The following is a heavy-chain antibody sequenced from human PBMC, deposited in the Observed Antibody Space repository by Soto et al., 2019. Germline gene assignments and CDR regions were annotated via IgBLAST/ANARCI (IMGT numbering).Heavy chain of an antibody. CDR1: GFTLSDYY. V-gene: IGHV3-72*01. CDR3: SQSSSAGYLSY. CDR2: SRNKASGYTT. J-gene: IGHJ4*02. D-gene: IGHD6-6*01. Sequence: EVQLVESGGGLVQPGGSLRLSCAASGFTLSDYYIDWVRQAPGKGLEWVGRSRNKASGYTTEYAASVKVRFTISRDDSRNSLYLQMNSLKTEDMAVYFCSQSSSAGYLSYWGQGTLVTVSS.